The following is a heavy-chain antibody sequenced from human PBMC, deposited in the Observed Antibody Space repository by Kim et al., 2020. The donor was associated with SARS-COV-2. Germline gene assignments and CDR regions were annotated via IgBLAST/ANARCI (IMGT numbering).Heavy chain of an antibody. CDR2: INPSGGST. J-gene: IGHJ6*02. CDR3: ATRDRYSSGWGVDSGMDV. Sequence: ASVKVSCKASGYTFTSYYMHWVRQAPGQGLEWMGIINPSGGSTSYAQKFQGRVTMTRDTSTSTVYMELSSLRSEDTAVYYCATRDRYSSGWGVDSGMDVWGQGTTVTVSS. V-gene: IGHV1-46*03. CDR1: GYTFTSYY. D-gene: IGHD6-19*01.